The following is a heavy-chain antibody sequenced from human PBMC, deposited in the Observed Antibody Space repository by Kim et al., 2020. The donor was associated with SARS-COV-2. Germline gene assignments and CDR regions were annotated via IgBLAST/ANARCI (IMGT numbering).Heavy chain of an antibody. J-gene: IGHJ4*02. CDR2: INTNTGNP. D-gene: IGHD3-22*01. V-gene: IGHV7-4-1*02. Sequence: ASVKVSCKASGYTFTSYAMNWVRQAPGQGLEWMGWINTNTGNPTYAQGFTGRFVFSMDTSVSTAYLQISSLKAEDTAVYYCARAGGYYDSSGYRGRDFDYCGQGTLCTVSS. CDR3: ARAGGYYDSSGYRGRDFDY. CDR1: GYTFTSYA.